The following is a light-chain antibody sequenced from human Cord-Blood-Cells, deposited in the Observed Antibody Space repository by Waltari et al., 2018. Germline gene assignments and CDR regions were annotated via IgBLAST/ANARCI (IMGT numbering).Light chain of an antibody. CDR2: DVS. Sequence: QSALTQPASVSGSPGQSITISCTGTSRDVGGDNAVSWYQQHPGKAPKLMIYDVSNRPSGVSNRFSGSKSGNTASLTISGLQAEDEADYYCSSYTSSSTRVFGGGTKLTVL. J-gene: IGLJ2*01. CDR3: SSYTSSSTRV. CDR1: SRDVGGDNA. V-gene: IGLV2-14*01.